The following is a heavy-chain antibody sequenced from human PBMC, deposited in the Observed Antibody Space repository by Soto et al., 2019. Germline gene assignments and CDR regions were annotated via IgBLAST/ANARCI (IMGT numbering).Heavy chain of an antibody. CDR3: ATYKWELRAFDI. Sequence: SETLSLTCTVSGGSVSSVIYYWSWIRQPPGKELEWIAYIYNSGSTNYNPSLKSRVTISVDTSKNQFSLRLSSVTAADTAMYYCATYKWELRAFDIWGQGTMVTVSS. D-gene: IGHD1-26*01. J-gene: IGHJ3*02. CDR1: GGSVSSVIYY. V-gene: IGHV4-61*01. CDR2: IYNSGST.